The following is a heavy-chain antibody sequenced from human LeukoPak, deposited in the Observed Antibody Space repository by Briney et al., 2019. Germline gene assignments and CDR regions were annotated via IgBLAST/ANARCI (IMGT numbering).Heavy chain of an antibody. D-gene: IGHD2-2*01. CDR1: GNYW. CDR3: VSFYETY. J-gene: IGHJ4*02. CDR2: INSDGSWT. Sequence: GGSLRLSCAASGNYWMHWVRQAPGKGLVWVSHINSDGSWTTYADSVKGRFTISKDNAKNTVYLQMNNLRAEDTAVYYCVSFYETYWGRGTLVTVSS. V-gene: IGHV3-74*01.